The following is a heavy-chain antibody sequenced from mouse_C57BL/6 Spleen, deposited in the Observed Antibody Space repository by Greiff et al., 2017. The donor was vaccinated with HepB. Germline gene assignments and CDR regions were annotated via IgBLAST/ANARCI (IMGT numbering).Heavy chain of an antibody. V-gene: IGHV1-52*01. CDR3: ARGYYDYDAFAY. CDR2: IDPSDSET. J-gene: IGHJ3*01. D-gene: IGHD2-4*01. Sequence: QVQLQQPGAELVRPGSSVKLSCKASGYTFTSYWMHWVKQRPIQGLEWIGNIDPSDSETHYNQKFKDKATLTVDKSSSTAYMQLSSLTSEDSAVYYCARGYYDYDAFAYWGQGTLVTVSA. CDR1: GYTFTSYW.